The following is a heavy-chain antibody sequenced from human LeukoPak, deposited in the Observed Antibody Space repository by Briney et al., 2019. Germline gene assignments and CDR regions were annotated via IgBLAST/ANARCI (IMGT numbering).Heavy chain of an antibody. CDR3: AKDEYYYDSSGYYDY. V-gene: IGHV3-23*01. CDR1: GFTFSSYA. Sequence: GGSLRLSCAASGFTFSSYAMSWVRQAPGRGLEWVSAISGSGGSTYYADSVKGRFTISRDNSKNTLYLQMNSLRAEDTAVYYCAKDEYYYDSSGYYDYWGQGTLVTVSS. D-gene: IGHD3-22*01. J-gene: IGHJ4*02. CDR2: ISGSGGST.